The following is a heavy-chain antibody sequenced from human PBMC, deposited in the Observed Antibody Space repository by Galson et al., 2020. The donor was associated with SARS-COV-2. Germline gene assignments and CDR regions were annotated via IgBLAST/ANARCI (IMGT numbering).Heavy chain of an antibody. CDR3: ARSLSLGDCSGGSCFFY. CDR1: GYTFTTFY. D-gene: IGHD2-15*01. J-gene: IGHJ4*02. Sequence: ASVKVSCKASGYTFTTFYITWVRQAPGQGLEWMGKISPYNSNTNYTQKLQGRVTMTTDTSTSTAYMELRSLTSDDTAVYYCARSLSLGDCSGGSCFFYWGQGTLVTVS. V-gene: IGHV1-18*01. CDR2: ISPYNSNT.